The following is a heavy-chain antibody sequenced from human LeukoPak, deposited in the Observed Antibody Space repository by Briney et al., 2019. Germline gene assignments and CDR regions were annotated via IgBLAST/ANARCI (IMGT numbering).Heavy chain of an antibody. CDR2: ISSSSTYT. J-gene: IGHJ4*02. CDR3: ARETSKQNLDI. Sequence: GGSLRLSCEASGFTFSDYYMTCIRQAPGKGLEWVSYISSSSTYTNYADSVKGRFTISRDNAKNSLHLQMNSLRAEDTAVYYCARETSKQNLDIWGQGTLVTVSS. D-gene: IGHD5-12*01. CDR1: GFTFSDYY. V-gene: IGHV3-11*06.